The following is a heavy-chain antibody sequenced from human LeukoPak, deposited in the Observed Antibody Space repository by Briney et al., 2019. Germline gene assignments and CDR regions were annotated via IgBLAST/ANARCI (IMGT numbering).Heavy chain of an antibody. CDR1: GFTFSSYR. V-gene: IGHV3-30*03. CDR2: ISYDGSNK. CDR3: ARDRWNLDY. J-gene: IGHJ4*02. Sequence: WGSLRLSCAASGFTFSSYRMNWVRQAPGKGLEWVAVISYDGSNKYYADSVKGRFTISRDNSKNTLYLQMNSLRAEDTAVYYCARDRWNLDYWGQGTLVTVSS. D-gene: IGHD4-23*01.